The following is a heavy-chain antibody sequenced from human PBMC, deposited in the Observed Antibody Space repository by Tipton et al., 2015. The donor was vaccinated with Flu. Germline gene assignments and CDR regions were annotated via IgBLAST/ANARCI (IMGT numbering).Heavy chain of an antibody. CDR2: IIPILGIA. D-gene: IGHD1-26*01. Sequence: QLVQSGAEVKKPGSSVKVSCKASGGTFSSYAISWVRQAPGQGLEWMGGIIPILGIANYAQKFQGRVTITADKSTSTAYMELSSLRSEDTAVYYCARAGGSYSTSTYFDYWGQGTLVTVSS. CDR1: GGTFSSYA. CDR3: ARAGGSYSTSTYFDY. V-gene: IGHV1-69*09. J-gene: IGHJ4*02.